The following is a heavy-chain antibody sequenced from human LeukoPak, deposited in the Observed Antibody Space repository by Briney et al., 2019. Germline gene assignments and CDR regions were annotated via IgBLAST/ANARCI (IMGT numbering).Heavy chain of an antibody. V-gene: IGHV3-21*01. Sequence: GGSPRLSCAASGFTFSSYSMNWVRQAPGKRLEWVSSISSSSSYIYYADSVKGRFTISRDNAKNSLYLQMNSLRAEDTAVYYCARDSTMSTPNWFDPWGQGTLVTVSS. CDR1: GFTFSSYS. J-gene: IGHJ5*02. CDR2: ISSSSSYI. CDR3: ARDSTMSTPNWFDP. D-gene: IGHD3-3*01.